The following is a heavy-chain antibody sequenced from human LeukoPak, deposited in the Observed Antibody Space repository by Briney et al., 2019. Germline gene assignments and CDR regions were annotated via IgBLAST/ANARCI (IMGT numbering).Heavy chain of an antibody. Sequence: GGSLRLSCAGTGFTFSNYWMNWVRQAPGKGLEWVANMKEDGSQIYYVDSVKGRSTISRDNAKNSVYLQMNSLRAEDTAVYYCAGSSGWLFDYWGQGTLVAVSS. J-gene: IGHJ4*02. V-gene: IGHV3-7*01. CDR2: MKEDGSQI. CDR1: GFTFSNYW. D-gene: IGHD6-19*01. CDR3: AGSSGWLFDY.